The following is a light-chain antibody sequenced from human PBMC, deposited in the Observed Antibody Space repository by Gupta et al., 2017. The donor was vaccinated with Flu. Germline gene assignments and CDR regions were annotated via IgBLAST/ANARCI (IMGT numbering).Light chain of an antibody. CDR1: QSVLYSSNKNNY. CDR3: QQDYSTPFT. V-gene: IGKV4-1*01. Sequence: DIVMAQSPDSLAVSLGARATIRCQSRQSVLYSSNKNNYLALYQQKPGQPPRLIVYWASTRESGVPDRFSGSGSGTDFTLTITSLQAEDVAVYYGQQDYSTPFTFGPGTKVDLK. CDR2: WAS. J-gene: IGKJ3*01.